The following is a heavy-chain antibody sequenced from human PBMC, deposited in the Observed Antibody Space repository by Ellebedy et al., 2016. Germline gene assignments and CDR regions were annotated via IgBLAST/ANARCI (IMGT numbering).Heavy chain of an antibody. CDR3: AGSLGALDYAFDI. V-gene: IGHV1-18*01. CDR1: GGTFSSYA. Sequence: ASVKVSXXASGGTFSSYAISWVRQAPGQGLEWMGWINPNSGGTNYAQKLQGRVTMTTDTSTSTAYMELRSLRSDDTAVYYCAGSLGALDYAFDIWGQGTMVTVSS. D-gene: IGHD3-10*01. CDR2: INPNSGGT. J-gene: IGHJ3*02.